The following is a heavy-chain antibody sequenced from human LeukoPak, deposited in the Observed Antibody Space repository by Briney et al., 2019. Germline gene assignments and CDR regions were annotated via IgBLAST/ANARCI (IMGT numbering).Heavy chain of an antibody. CDR1: GYTLSNHA. CDR2: ISADNGNT. CDR3: ASGEVGVVYRAGRRYYSYYHAIDF. Sequence: ASVKVTCKGSGYTLSNHALSRVRQAPGQGLVWMGWISADNGNTNHAQKFQGRVSLTTDTSTSTAYMELRSLRSDDTAVYYCASGEVGVVYRAGRRYYSYYHAIDFWGQGTTVTVSS. V-gene: IGHV1-18*04. D-gene: IGHD3-16*01. J-gene: IGHJ6*02.